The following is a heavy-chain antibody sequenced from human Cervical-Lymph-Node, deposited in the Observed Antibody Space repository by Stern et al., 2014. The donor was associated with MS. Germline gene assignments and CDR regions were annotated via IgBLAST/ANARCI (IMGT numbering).Heavy chain of an antibody. J-gene: IGHJ6*02. V-gene: IGHV3-23*01. CDR3: AKQYFDSSGYSYYYGMDV. D-gene: IGHD3-22*01. Sequence: EVQLLESGGDLVQPGGSLRLSCAASGFTFNKYAMNWVRQAPGKGLEWVSPISGSGGSIYYADSVKGRFTISRDNSENTLYLQMHSLRAEDTAIYYCAKQYFDSSGYSYYYGMDVWGQGTTVTVSS. CDR2: ISGSGGSI. CDR1: GFTFNKYA.